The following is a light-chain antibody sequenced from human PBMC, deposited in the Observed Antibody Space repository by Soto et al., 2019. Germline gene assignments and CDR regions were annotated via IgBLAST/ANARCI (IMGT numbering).Light chain of an antibody. Sequence: DIVLTQSPLSLPVTPGEPASISCRSSQSLLQSNGNHYLDWYLQKPGQSPQVLIYLGSNRASGVPVRFSGSGSGTDLTLKISRVEAEDVGVYYCMQALHTPWTFGQGTKV. CDR1: QSLLQSNGNHY. J-gene: IGKJ1*01. CDR3: MQALHTPWT. CDR2: LGS. V-gene: IGKV2-28*01.